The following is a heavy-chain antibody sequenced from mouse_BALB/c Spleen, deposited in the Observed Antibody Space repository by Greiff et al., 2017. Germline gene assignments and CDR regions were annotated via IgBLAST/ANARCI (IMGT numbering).Heavy chain of an antibody. CDR3: ARQDDGYPFAY. Sequence: EVKLVESGGGLVKPGGSLKLSCAASGFTFSSYAMSWVRQTPEKRLEWVATISSGGSYTYYPDSVKGRFTISRDNAKNTLYLQMSSLRSEDTAMYYCARQDDGYPFAYWGQGTLVTVSA. CDR2: ISSGGSYT. J-gene: IGHJ3*01. V-gene: IGHV5-9-3*01. D-gene: IGHD2-3*01. CDR1: GFTFSSYA.